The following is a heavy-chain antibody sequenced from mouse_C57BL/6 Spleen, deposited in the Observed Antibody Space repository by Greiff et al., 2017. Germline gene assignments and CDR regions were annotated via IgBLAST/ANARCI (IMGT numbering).Heavy chain of an antibody. CDR2: IRSKSNNYAT. CDR1: GFSFNTYA. CDR3: ERYNWDEAMDY. D-gene: IGHD4-1*01. J-gene: IGHJ4*01. V-gene: IGHV10-1*01. Sequence: EVNVVESGGGLVQPKGSLKLSCAASGFSFNTYAMNWVRQAPGKGLEWVARIRSKSNNYATYYADSVKDRFTISRDDSESMLYLQMNNLKTEDTAMYYCERYNWDEAMDYWGQGTSVTVSS.